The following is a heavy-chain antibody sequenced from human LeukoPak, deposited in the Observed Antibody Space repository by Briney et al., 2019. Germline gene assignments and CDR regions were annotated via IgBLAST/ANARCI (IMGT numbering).Heavy chain of an antibody. CDR1: GFTFSSYA. D-gene: IGHD6-19*01. J-gene: IGHJ4*02. CDR3: AKGGSSGWKDYFDY. Sequence: PGGSLRLSCAVSGFTFSSYAMSWVRQAPGKGLGWVSVITGSGASTDYADSVKGRFTISRDNSKNTLYLQMNSLRAEDTGVYYCAKGGSSGWKDYFDYWGQGTLVTVSS. V-gene: IGHV3-23*01. CDR2: ITGSGAST.